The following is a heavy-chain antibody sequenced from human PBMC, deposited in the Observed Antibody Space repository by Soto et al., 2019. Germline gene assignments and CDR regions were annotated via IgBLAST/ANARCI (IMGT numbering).Heavy chain of an antibody. CDR2: IKQDGSEK. CDR1: GFTFSSYW. V-gene: IGHV3-7*01. D-gene: IGHD3-10*01. J-gene: IGHJ6*03. CDR3: ARTRAWFGELFNYYYYMDV. Sequence: EVQLVESGGGLVQPGGSLRLSCAASGFTFSSYWMSWVRQAPGKGLEWVANIKQDGSEKYYVDSVKGRFTISRDNAKNSLYLQMNRLRAEDTAVYYCARTRAWFGELFNYYYYMDVWGKGTTVTVSS.